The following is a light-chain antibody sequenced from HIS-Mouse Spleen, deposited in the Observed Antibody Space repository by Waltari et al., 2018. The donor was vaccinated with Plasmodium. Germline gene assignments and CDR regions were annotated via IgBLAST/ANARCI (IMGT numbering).Light chain of an antibody. CDR1: QSVSSN. CDR3: QQYNNWSFT. V-gene: IGKV3-15*01. J-gene: IGKJ3*01. CDR2: GAS. Sequence: EIVMTQSPATLSVSPGERATLSCRASQSVSSNLAWYQQKPGQEPRILIYGASTRATGIPARFSGSGSGTEFTLTISSLQSEDFAVYYCQQYNNWSFTFGPGTKVDIK.